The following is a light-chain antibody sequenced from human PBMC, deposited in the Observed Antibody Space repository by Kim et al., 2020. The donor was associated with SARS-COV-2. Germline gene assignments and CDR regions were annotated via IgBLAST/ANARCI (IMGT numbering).Light chain of an antibody. CDR2: DAS. CDR3: QQYVTVPIT. V-gene: IGKV3-20*01. J-gene: IGKJ4*01. Sequence: SWSPGERATRSCRASQSVGNSVAWYQQKPGQAPRLVICDASSRATGISDRFSGSGSGADFTLTINRLEPEDFGVYYCQQYVTVPITFGGGTKLEI. CDR1: QSVGNSV.